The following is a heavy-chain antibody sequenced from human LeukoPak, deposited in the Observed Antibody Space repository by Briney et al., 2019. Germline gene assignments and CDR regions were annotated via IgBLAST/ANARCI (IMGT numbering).Heavy chain of an antibody. CDR3: ASPTQTAAAGTGAFDI. CDR2: ISSSSSYI. J-gene: IGHJ3*02. V-gene: IGHV3-21*01. CDR1: GFTFSSYS. D-gene: IGHD6-13*01. Sequence: GGSLRLSCAASGFTFSSYSMNWVRQAPGKGLEWVSSISSSSSYIYYADSVKGRFTISRDNAKNSLYLQMNSLRAEDTAVYYCASPTQTAAAGTGAFDIWGQGTMVTVSS.